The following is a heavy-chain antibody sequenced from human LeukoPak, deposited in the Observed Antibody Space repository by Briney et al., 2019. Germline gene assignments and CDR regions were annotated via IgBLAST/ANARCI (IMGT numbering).Heavy chain of an antibody. CDR3: ARGPYVAAAGYYYYYYMDV. Sequence: GASVKVSCKVSGYTLTELSMHWVRQATGQGLEWMGWMNPNSGNTGYAQKFQGRVTMTRNTSISTAYMELSSLRSEDTAVYYCARGPYVAAAGYYYYYYMDVWGKGTTVTISS. V-gene: IGHV1-8*01. D-gene: IGHD6-13*01. CDR1: GYTLTELS. J-gene: IGHJ6*03. CDR2: MNPNSGNT.